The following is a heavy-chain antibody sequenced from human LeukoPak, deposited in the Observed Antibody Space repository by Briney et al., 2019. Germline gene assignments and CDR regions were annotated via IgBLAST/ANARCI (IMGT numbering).Heavy chain of an antibody. V-gene: IGHV3-30-3*01. CDR1: GFTFSSYA. Sequence: GRSLRLSCAASGFTFSSYAMHWVRQAPGKGLKWVAVISYDGSNKYYADSVKGRFTISRDNSKNTLYLQMNSLRAEDTAVYYCARVAPWLEAFDIWGQGTMVTVSS. J-gene: IGHJ3*02. CDR3: ARVAPWLEAFDI. CDR2: ISYDGSNK. D-gene: IGHD5-12*01.